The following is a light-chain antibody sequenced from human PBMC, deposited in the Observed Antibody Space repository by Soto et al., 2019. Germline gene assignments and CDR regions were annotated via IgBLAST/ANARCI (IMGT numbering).Light chain of an antibody. CDR3: QESYKSPQA. V-gene: IGKV1-39*01. Sequence: DIQMTQSPSSLSASVGDRVTITCRASQTITNYLNWYQQQSGKAPKLMIYATDTLQSGVPSRFSGSGSGKDYTLTISSLQPEDFATYYCQESYKSPQAFGQGTKVDLK. CDR1: QTITNY. J-gene: IGKJ1*01. CDR2: ATD.